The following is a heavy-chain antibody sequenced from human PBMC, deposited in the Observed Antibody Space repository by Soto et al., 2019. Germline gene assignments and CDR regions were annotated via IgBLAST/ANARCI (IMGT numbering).Heavy chain of an antibody. Sequence: PSGTLSLTCTVSGGSISSYYWSWIRQPPGKGLEWIGYIYYSGSTNYNPSLKSRVTISVDTSKNQFSLKLSSVTAADTAVYYCARESRGGNVDYWGQGTLVTVSS. J-gene: IGHJ4*02. CDR3: ARESRGGNVDY. CDR2: IYYSGST. V-gene: IGHV4-59*01. CDR1: GGSISSYY. D-gene: IGHD5-12*01.